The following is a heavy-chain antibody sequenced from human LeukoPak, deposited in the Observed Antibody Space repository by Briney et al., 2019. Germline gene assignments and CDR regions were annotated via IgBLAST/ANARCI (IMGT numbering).Heavy chain of an antibody. CDR1: GFSFSTHS. D-gene: IGHD6-19*01. CDR2: INHDGSEK. Sequence: GGSLRLSCAASGFSFSTHSLTWVRQAPGKGLQWVATINHDGSEKDYVDSVKGRFTISRDNAENSLYLQLNSLRAEDTATYYCARGSGWLDYWGQGTLVTVSS. J-gene: IGHJ4*02. V-gene: IGHV3-7*03. CDR3: ARGSGWLDY.